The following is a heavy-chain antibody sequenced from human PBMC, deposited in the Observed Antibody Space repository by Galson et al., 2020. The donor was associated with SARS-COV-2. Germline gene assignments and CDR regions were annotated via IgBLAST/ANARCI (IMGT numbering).Heavy chain of an antibody. Sequence: GGSLRLSCAASGFTFSRYAMSWVRQAPGKGLEWVSAISGSGGSTYYADSVKGRFTISRDNSKNTLYLQMNSLRAEDTAVYYCAKEGVPAAMEPYYFDYWGQGTLVTVSS. CDR2: ISGSGGST. J-gene: IGHJ4*02. CDR1: GFTFSRYA. V-gene: IGHV3-23*01. D-gene: IGHD2-2*01. CDR3: AKEGVPAAMEPYYFDY.